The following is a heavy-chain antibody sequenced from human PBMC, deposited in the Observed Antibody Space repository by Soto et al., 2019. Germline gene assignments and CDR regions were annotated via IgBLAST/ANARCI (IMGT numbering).Heavy chain of an antibody. D-gene: IGHD2-21*02. J-gene: IGHJ4*01. Sequence: EVQLAESGGVLVQPGGSLRLSCVASGFTFSDHWMHWVRQAPGKGLVWVSRINSGGSRTNYADSVKGRFTISRDNAKKTLNLEMNSLSFEDTAGYYCARGNGSGDTCFSGGTHWGRGTLVTVSS. V-gene: IGHV3-74*01. CDR2: INSGGSRT. CDR3: ARGNGSGDTCFSGGTH. CDR1: GFTFSDHW.